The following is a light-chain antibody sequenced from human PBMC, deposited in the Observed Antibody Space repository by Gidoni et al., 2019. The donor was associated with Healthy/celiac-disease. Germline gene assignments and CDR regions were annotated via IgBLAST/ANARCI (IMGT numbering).Light chain of an antibody. Sequence: SSELTQDPAVSVALGQTVRITCQGDSLRSYYASWYQQKPGQAPVLVIYGKNNRPSGIPDRFSGSSSGNTASLTITGAQAEDEADYYCNSRDSSAPGVVFGGGTKLTVL. CDR2: GKN. J-gene: IGLJ2*01. CDR1: SLRSYY. CDR3: NSRDSSAPGVV. V-gene: IGLV3-19*01.